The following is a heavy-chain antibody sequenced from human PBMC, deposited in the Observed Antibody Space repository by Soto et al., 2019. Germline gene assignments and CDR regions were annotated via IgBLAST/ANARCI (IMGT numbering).Heavy chain of an antibody. J-gene: IGHJ4*02. CDR2: ISYDGSNK. CDR3: ARDLESVYSLFLDY. Sequence: GGSLRLSCAASGFTFSSYAMHWVRQAPGKGLEWVAVISYDGSNKYYADSVKGRFTISRDNSKNTLYLQMNSLRAEDTAVYYCARDLESVYSLFLDYWGQGTLVTVFS. CDR1: GFTFSSYA. V-gene: IGHV3-30-3*01. D-gene: IGHD3-3*01.